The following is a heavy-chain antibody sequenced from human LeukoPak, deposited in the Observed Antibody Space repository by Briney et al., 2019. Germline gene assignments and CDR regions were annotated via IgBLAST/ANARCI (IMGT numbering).Heavy chain of an antibody. CDR2: IYSGGST. CDR1: GFTVSSNY. CDR3: ARGSLYYYDSSGYFGY. J-gene: IGHJ4*02. Sequence: GGSLRLSCAASGFTVSSNYMSWVRQAPGKGLEWVSVIYSGGSTYYADSVKGRFTISRDNSKNTLYLQMNSLRAEDTAVYYCARGSLYYYDSSGYFGYWGQGTLVTVSS. D-gene: IGHD3-22*01. V-gene: IGHV3-66*01.